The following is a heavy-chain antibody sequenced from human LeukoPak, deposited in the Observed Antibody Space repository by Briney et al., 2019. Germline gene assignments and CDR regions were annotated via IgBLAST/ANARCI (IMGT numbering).Heavy chain of an antibody. CDR1: GGSFSGYY. J-gene: IGHJ4*02. D-gene: IGHD6-13*01. CDR3: ARDFALGYSSSWYYFDY. V-gene: IGHV4-34*01. CDR2: IYHSGST. Sequence: PSETLSLTCAVYGGSFSGYYWSWIRQPPGKGLEWIGEIYHSGSTNYNPSLKSRVTISVDKSKNQFSLKLSSVTAADTAVYYCARDFALGYSSSWYYFDYWGQGTLVTVSS.